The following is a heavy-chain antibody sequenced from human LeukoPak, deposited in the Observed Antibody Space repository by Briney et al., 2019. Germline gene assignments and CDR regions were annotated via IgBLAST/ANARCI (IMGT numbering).Heavy chain of an antibody. CDR2: ISGSGGST. CDR1: GFTFSSYA. D-gene: IGHD5-24*01. Sequence: PGGSLRLSCAASGFTFSSYAMSWVRQAPGKGLEWVSAISGSGGSTYYADSVKGRFTISRDNSKNTLYLQMNTLRAEDTAVYYCARDNRDGNNLDYWGQGTLVTVSS. V-gene: IGHV3-23*01. J-gene: IGHJ4*02. CDR3: ARDNRDGNNLDY.